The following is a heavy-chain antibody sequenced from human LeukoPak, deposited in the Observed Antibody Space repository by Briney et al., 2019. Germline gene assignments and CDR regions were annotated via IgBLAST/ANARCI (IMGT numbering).Heavy chain of an antibody. Sequence: SETLSLTCTVSGGSISSSSYYRGWIRQPPGKGLEWIGSIYYSGSTYYNPSLKSRVTISVDTSKNQFSLRLSSVTAADTAVFYCARVAQKLERIALASTSEWRPNWYFDLWGRGTLVTVSS. CDR1: GGSISSSSYY. J-gene: IGHJ2*01. CDR3: ARVAQKLERIALASTSEWRPNWYFDL. D-gene: IGHD6-19*01. CDR2: IYYSGST. V-gene: IGHV4-39*07.